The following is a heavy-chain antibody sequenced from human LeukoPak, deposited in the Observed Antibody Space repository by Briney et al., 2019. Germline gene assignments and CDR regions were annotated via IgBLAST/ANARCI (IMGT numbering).Heavy chain of an antibody. CDR3: AELGITMIGGV. CDR1: GFTFSSYS. V-gene: IGHV3-7*01. CDR2: INQDGTEK. D-gene: IGHD3-10*02. Sequence: PGGSLRLSCAASGFTFSSYSMNWVRQAPGKGLEWVANINQDGTEKYYVDSVKGRFTVSRDYAKNSLYLQMNSLRAKDTAVYYCAELGITMIGGVWGKGTTVTISS. J-gene: IGHJ6*04.